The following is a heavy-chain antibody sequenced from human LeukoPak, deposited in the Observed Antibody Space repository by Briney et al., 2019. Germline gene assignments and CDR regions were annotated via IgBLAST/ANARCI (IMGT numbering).Heavy chain of an antibody. CDR3: TKSDGYGLIRI. Sequence: PSETLSLTCTVPGGSISNYYWNWIRQPPGKGLEWIGNIYDSENISYNPSLKSRVTISLDTSKNQFSLKVISMTAADTAAYYCTKSDGYGLIRICGRGTMVTVSS. J-gene: IGHJ3*02. D-gene: IGHD3-10*01. CDR1: GGSISNYY. CDR2: IYDSENI. V-gene: IGHV4-59*12.